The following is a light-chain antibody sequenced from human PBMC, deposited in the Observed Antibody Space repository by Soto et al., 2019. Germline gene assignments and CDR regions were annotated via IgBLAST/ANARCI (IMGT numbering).Light chain of an antibody. CDR1: QSINNH. CDR2: DAS. CDR3: QHYNSWPLT. J-gene: IGKJ4*01. V-gene: IGKV3-15*01. Sequence: IVMTQSPATLSLSPGEGVTLSCMASQSINNHLTWYHQKPGQAPRLLIYDASTRATGIPARFSGSGSGTEFTLTISSLQSEDLAVYYCQHYNSWPLTFGGGTKVDIK.